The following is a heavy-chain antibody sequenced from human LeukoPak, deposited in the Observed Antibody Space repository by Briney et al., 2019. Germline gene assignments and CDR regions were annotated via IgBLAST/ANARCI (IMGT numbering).Heavy chain of an antibody. CDR1: GGSFSGYY. D-gene: IGHD3-3*01. CDR2: INHSGST. V-gene: IGHV4-34*01. Sequence: SETLSLTCAVYGGSFSGYYWSWIRQPPGKGLEWIGEINHSGSTNYNPSLKSRVTISVDTSKNQFTLKLSSVTAADTAVYYCARARYVLRFLEWWDYWGQGTLVTVSS. CDR3: ARARYVLRFLEWWDY. J-gene: IGHJ4*02.